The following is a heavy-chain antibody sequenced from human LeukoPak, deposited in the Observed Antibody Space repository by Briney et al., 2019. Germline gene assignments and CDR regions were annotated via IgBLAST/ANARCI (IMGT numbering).Heavy chain of an antibody. D-gene: IGHD4-17*01. CDR3: ARAPTVTNHYYSWFDP. CDR2: MLYSGTA. CDR1: GGSISSHY. Sequence: PSETLSLTCTVSGGSISSHYWSWIRQPPGKGLEWIGSMLYSGTAYYNPPLKSRVTISVDTSKNQFSLKLRSVTAADTAVYYCARAPTVTNHYYSWFDPWGQGTLVTVSS. J-gene: IGHJ5*02. V-gene: IGHV4-59*11.